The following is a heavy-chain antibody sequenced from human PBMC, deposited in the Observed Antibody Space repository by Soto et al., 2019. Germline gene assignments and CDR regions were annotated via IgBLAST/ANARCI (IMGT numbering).Heavy chain of an antibody. CDR2: ISAYNGNT. CDR3: SRDRPTVSHYAPFDY. CDR1: GYTFTSYG. J-gene: IGHJ4*02. Sequence: QVQLVQSGAEVKKPGASVKVSCKASGYTFTSYGISWVRQAPGQGLEWMGWISAYNGNTNYAQKLQGRVTITTDKYTSTDYMELRSSTSDDTAVYYCSRDRPTVSHYAPFDYSGQGTLVTVSS. V-gene: IGHV1-18*01. D-gene: IGHD4-17*01.